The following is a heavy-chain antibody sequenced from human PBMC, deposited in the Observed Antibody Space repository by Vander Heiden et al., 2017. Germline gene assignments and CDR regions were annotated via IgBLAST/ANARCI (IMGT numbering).Heavy chain of an antibody. CDR2: ISSGSAIM. CDR1: GFTFSNYD. D-gene: IGHD3-22*01. CDR3: ARHNSVYFDY. J-gene: IGHJ4*02. Sequence: EVQLVESGGGLVQPGVSLRLSCAASGFTFSNYDMNWVRQAPGQGLEWVSNISSGSAIMYYADAVKGRFAISRDNAKNSLYLQMNSPRDEDTAVYYCARHNSVYFDYWGQGILVTVSS. V-gene: IGHV3-48*02.